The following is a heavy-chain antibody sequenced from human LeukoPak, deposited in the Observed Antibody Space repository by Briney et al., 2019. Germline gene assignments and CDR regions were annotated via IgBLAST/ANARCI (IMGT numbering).Heavy chain of an antibody. J-gene: IGHJ6*02. V-gene: IGHV4-34*01. Sequence: PSETLSLTCAVYGGSFSGYYWSWLRQPPGKGLEWIGEINHSGSTNYNPSLKSRVTISVDTSRNQFSLKLSSVTAADTAVYYCARYPLTIFGVVISYYYGMDVWGQGTTVTVSS. CDR2: INHSGST. D-gene: IGHD3-3*01. CDR1: GGSFSGYY. CDR3: ARYPLTIFGVVISYYYGMDV.